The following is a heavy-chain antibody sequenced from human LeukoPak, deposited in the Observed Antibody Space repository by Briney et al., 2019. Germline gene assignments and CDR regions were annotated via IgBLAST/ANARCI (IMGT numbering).Heavy chain of an antibody. CDR1: GFTFSDHY. CDR3: ARTLWGGDRYASGTYPDY. D-gene: IGHD3-10*01. J-gene: IGHJ4*02. Sequence: PGGSLRLSCAASGFTFSDHYMDWVRQAPGKGLEWVAKIKHDGSEKYYVDSLKGRFTISRDNAKNSMYLQMNSLRVEDTAVYYCARTLWGGDRYASGTYPDYWGQGTLVIVSS. V-gene: IGHV3-7*01. CDR2: IKHDGSEK.